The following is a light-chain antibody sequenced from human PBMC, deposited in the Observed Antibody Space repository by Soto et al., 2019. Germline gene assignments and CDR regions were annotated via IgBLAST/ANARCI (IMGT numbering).Light chain of an antibody. CDR3: QQYNDWPWT. Sequence: EILMTQSPATLSVSPGERATLSCRASQSVSSNLAWYQQKPGQAPRLLIYAASSRATGIPVRFSGSGSGTECTLTISSLHSEDFAVYSCQQYNDWPWTFGRGTKVEI. CDR1: QSVSSN. J-gene: IGKJ1*01. CDR2: AAS. V-gene: IGKV3-15*01.